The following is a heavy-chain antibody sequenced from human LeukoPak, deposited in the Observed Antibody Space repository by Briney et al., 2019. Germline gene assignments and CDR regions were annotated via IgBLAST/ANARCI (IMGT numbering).Heavy chain of an antibody. D-gene: IGHD1-26*01. CDR1: GFTFSSYG. CDR2: IWYDGSNK. J-gene: IGHJ4*02. CDR3: AREVVGATSAFDY. Sequence: GRSLRLSCAASGFTFSSYGMHRVRQAPGKGLEWVAVIWYDGSNKYYADSVKGRFTISRDNSKNTLYLQMNSLRAEDTAVYYCAREVVGATSAFDYWGQGTLVTVSS. V-gene: IGHV3-33*01.